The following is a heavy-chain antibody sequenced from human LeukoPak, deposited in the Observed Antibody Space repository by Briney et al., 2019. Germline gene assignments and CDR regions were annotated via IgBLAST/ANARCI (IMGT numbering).Heavy chain of an antibody. CDR3: AKAEQYQLPNYYGMDV. V-gene: IGHV3-23*01. CDR2: ISGSGGST. Sequence: GGSLRLSCAASGFTFSSYAMSWVRQAPGKGLEWVSAISGSGGSTYYADSVKGRFTISRDNSKNTLYLQMNSLRADDTAVYYCAKAEQYQLPNYYGMDVWGQGTTVTVSS. D-gene: IGHD2-2*01. CDR1: GFTFSSYA. J-gene: IGHJ6*02.